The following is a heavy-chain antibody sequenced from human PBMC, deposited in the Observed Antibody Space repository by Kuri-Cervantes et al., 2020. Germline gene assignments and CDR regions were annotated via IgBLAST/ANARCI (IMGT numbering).Heavy chain of an antibody. J-gene: IGHJ4*02. CDR1: GFTFTNYN. V-gene: IGHV3-21*03. Sequence: GGSLRLSCTASGFTFTNYNINWVRQAPGKGLEWVSSIGYIATDIYYADSVWGRFAISRDNARNSVHLQMDSLRVEDTAVYYCARAHYYYDSSGYFHWGQGTLVTVSS. CDR2: IGYIATDI. D-gene: IGHD3-22*01. CDR3: ARAHYYYDSSGYFH.